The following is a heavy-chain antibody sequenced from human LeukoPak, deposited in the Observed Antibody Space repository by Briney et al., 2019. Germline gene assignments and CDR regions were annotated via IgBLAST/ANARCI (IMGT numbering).Heavy chain of an antibody. Sequence: RGSLRLSCAASGFTFRNFWMTWVHQAPGRGRGWVGNINQDGGEKYYVDSVKGRFTISRDNAESSLYLQTTHLRAEDTAVYYCARGRTWCDCSGQGILVTVSS. CDR2: INQDGGEK. CDR1: GFTFRNFW. J-gene: IGHJ5*01. V-gene: IGHV3-7*01. CDR3: ARGRTWCDC.